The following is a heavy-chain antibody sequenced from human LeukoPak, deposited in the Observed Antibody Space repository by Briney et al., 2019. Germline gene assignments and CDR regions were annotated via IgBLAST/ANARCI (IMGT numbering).Heavy chain of an antibody. Sequence: PSETLSLTCTVSGGSISSSSYYWGWIRQPPGKGLGWIGSIYYSGSTYYNPSLKSRVTISVDTSKNQFSLKLSSVTAADTAVYYCARQVSNYIEAYMDVWGKGTTVTVSS. CDR1: GGSISSSSYY. D-gene: IGHD4-11*01. CDR3: ARQVSNYIEAYMDV. CDR2: IYYSGST. V-gene: IGHV4-39*01. J-gene: IGHJ6*03.